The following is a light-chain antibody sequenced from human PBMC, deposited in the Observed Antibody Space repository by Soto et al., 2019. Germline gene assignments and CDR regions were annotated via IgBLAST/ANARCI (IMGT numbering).Light chain of an antibody. J-gene: IGKJ1*01. CDR2: GAS. Sequence: EVVMTQSPASLSVSPGERATLSCSASQSVTTNLAWYQQKPGQAPRLLIYGASARATGIPARFSGSGSGTEFTLTISSLESEDSAVYYCQQYSSWPPWTFGQGTKVDIK. CDR3: QQYSSWPPWT. V-gene: IGKV3-15*01. CDR1: QSVTTN.